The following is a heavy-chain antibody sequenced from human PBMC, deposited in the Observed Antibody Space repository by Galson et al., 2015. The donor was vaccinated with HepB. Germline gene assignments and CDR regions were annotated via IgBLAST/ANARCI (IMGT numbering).Heavy chain of an antibody. D-gene: IGHD4-17*01. CDR1: GFTVSSNY. CDR2: IYSGGST. J-gene: IGHJ4*02. V-gene: IGHV3-53*04. CDR3: ATRYGDYGFGREFDY. Sequence: SLRLSCAASGFTVSSNYMSWVRQAPGKGLEWVSVIYSGGSTYYADSVKGRFTISRHNSKNTLYLQMNSLRAEDTAVYYCATRYGDYGFGREFDYWGQGTLVTVSS.